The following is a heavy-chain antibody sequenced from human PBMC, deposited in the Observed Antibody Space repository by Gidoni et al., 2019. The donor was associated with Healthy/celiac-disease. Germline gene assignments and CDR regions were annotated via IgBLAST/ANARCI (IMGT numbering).Heavy chain of an antibody. CDR3: ARDYGSGSYYNDAFDI. J-gene: IGHJ3*02. CDR1: GFPFSSYW. CDR2: IKQDGSEK. D-gene: IGHD3-10*01. V-gene: IGHV3-7*03. Sequence: EVQLVASGGGLVQPGGSLRLSCAASGFPFSSYWMSWVRQAPGKGLEWVANIKQDGSEKYYVDSVKGRFTISRDNAKNSLYLQMNSLRAEDTAVYYCARDYGSGSYYNDAFDIWGQGTMVTVSS.